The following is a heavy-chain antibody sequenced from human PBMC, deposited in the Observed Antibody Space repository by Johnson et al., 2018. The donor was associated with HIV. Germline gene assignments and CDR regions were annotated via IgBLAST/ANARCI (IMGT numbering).Heavy chain of an antibody. J-gene: IGHJ3*02. CDR2: IKQDGSAK. D-gene: IGHD3-3*01. CDR3: AKQLYDLNYDFWSGYPI. V-gene: IGHV3-7*01. CDR1: GFTFSSYW. Sequence: VQLVESGGGLVQPGGSLRLSCAASGFTFSSYWMSWVRQAPGKGLEWVANIKQDGSAKYYADSVKGRFTISRDNSKNTLYLQMNSLRAEDTAVYYCAKQLYDLNYDFWSGYPIWGQGTMVTVSS.